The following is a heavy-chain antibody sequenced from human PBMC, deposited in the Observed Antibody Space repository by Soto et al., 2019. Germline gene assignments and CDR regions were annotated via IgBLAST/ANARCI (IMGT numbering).Heavy chain of an antibody. V-gene: IGHV3-15*07. J-gene: IGHJ6*02. CDR3: TTDGGSADVLRYFDWSPYYCYGMDV. CDR1: GFTFSNAW. CDR2: IKSKTDGGTT. D-gene: IGHD3-9*01. Sequence: PGGSLRLSCAASGFTFSNAWMNWVRQAPGKGLEWVGRIKSKTDGGTTDYAAPVKGRFTISRDDSKNTLYLQMNSLKTEDTAVYYCTTDGGSADVLRYFDWSPYYCYGMDVWGQGTTVTVSS.